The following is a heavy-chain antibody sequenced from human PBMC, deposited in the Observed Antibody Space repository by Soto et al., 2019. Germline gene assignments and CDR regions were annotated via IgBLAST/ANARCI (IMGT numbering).Heavy chain of an antibody. V-gene: IGHV3-11*06. CDR3: VRGGGGGLFDL. D-gene: IGHD2-15*01. CDR2: ISPGSRYP. J-gene: IGHJ5*02. Sequence: XGSLILSCAGAGFNFGDSDMSWIRQAPGKGLEWLSYISPGSRYPAYADSVKGRFTISRDNAKRSLFLQMMSLTAEDTAIYYCVRGGGGGLFDLWGQGPMVTVSS. CDR1: GFNFGDSD.